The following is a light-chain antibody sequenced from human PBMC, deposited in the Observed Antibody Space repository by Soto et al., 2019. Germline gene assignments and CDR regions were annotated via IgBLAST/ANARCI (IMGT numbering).Light chain of an antibody. CDR1: TGEVTSGYF. CDR3: LRYLSNHVRL. J-gene: IGLJ2*01. CDR2: NTD. Sequence: QTVVTQEPSLTVSPGGTVTLTCASSTGEVTSGYFPNWIQQKPGQPTRSLIYNTDNKYSWTPARFSGSLLGGKAALTLSGVPPEDEADYYCLRYLSNHVRLFGGGTKLTVL. V-gene: IGLV7-43*01.